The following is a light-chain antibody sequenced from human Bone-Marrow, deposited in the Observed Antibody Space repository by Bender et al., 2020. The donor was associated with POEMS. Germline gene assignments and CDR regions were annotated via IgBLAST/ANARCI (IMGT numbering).Light chain of an antibody. CDR1: SSNIGAHA. CDR2: SSH. CDR3: AVWDYRLNGWV. V-gene: IGLV1-44*01. J-gene: IGLJ3*02. Sequence: QSVLTQPPSASGTPGQRVTISCSGGSSNIGAHAVNWYQHLPGTAPKLLIYSSHRRPSEVPDRFSCSRSGTSAYLAISGLQSEDEADYYCAVWDYRLNGWVFGGGTKLTVL.